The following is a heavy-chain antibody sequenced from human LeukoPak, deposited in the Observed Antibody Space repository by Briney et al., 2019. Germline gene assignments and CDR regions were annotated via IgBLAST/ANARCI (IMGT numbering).Heavy chain of an antibody. Sequence: ASVKVSCNISGYTLTDFSMHWVRQAPGKGLEWMGGFNREDDEPIYSPHFRGRVTVTEDTSTDTAYMELSSLRSEDTAVYYCATLDSYYDNSGRPLIPDWGQGTLVTVSS. CDR2: FNREDDEP. J-gene: IGHJ4*02. CDR3: ATLDSYYDNSGRPLIPD. V-gene: IGHV1-24*01. D-gene: IGHD3-22*01. CDR1: GYTLTDFS.